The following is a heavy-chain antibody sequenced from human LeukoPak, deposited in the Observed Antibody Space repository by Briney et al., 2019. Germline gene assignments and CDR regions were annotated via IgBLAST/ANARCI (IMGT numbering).Heavy chain of an antibody. V-gene: IGHV3-30*03. Sequence: GRSLRPSCVTSGFTFSNSGMHWVRQAPDTGLEWLAFISHDGSEKYFADSVKGRFTISRDNSKTTLYLQMNSLREEDTAMFYCATDRGWFFDNWGQGTLVTVAS. CDR1: GFTFSNSG. CDR2: ISHDGSEK. D-gene: IGHD2-15*01. J-gene: IGHJ4*02. CDR3: ATDRGWFFDN.